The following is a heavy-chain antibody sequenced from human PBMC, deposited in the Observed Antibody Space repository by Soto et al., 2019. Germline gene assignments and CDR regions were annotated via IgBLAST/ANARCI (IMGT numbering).Heavy chain of an antibody. CDR3: ARVGWGNSGLSDY. CDR1: GGSFSGYY. J-gene: IGHJ4*02. Sequence: SETLSLTCAVYGGSFSGYYWSWIRQPPGKGLEWIGEINHSGSTNYNPSLKSRVTISVDTSKNQFSLKLSSVTAADTAVYYCARVGWGNSGLSDYWGQGTLVTVSS. D-gene: IGHD7-27*01. CDR2: INHSGST. V-gene: IGHV4-34*01.